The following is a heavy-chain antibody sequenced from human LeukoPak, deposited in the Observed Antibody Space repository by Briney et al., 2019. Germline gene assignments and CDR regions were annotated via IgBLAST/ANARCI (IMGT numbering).Heavy chain of an antibody. Sequence: PGGSLRLSCAASGFTFRNYGMHWVRQAPGKGLEWVAVISFDGSFQSYADSVKGRFTISRDNSKNTLYLQMNSLRVEDTAVYYCARDRTGNDYWGQGALVTVSS. V-gene: IGHV3-30*03. J-gene: IGHJ4*02. CDR2: ISFDGSFQ. CDR3: ARDRTGNDY. D-gene: IGHD1-1*01. CDR1: GFTFRNYG.